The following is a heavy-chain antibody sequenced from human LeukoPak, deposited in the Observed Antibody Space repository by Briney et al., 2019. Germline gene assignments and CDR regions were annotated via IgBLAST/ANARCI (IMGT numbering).Heavy chain of an antibody. CDR1: GFTFSSYS. J-gene: IGHJ4*02. V-gene: IGHV3-21*01. CDR2: ISSSSSYI. Sequence: GGSLRLSCAASGFTFSSYSMNWVRQAPGKGLEWVSSISSSSSYIYYADSVKGRFTISRDNAKNSLYLQMNSLRAEVTAVYYCARTMATIMSYFDYWGQGTLVTVSS. CDR3: ARTMATIMSYFDY. D-gene: IGHD5-24*01.